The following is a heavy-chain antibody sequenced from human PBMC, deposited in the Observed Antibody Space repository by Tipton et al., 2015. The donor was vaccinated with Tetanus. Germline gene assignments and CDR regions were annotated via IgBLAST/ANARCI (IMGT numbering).Heavy chain of an antibody. D-gene: IGHD3-16*01. CDR1: RGSVRSDNYQ. J-gene: IGHJ6*02. CDR2: ISYGGTS. V-gene: IGHV4-61*01. Sequence: LRLSCTVSRGSVRSDNYQWNWIRQPPGKGLEWLAYISYGGTSNSNYSLKSRVTISVDTSKNQFSLRLSSVTAADTAVYYCARDHGITWGGMGYYYGMDVWGQGTTVTVSS. CDR3: ARDHGITWGGMGYYYGMDV.